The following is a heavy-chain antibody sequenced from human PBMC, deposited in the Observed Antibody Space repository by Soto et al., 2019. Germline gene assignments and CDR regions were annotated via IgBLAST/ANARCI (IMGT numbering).Heavy chain of an antibody. CDR2: IYYSGST. J-gene: IGHJ5*02. CDR1: GGSVSSGGYY. Sequence: SSETLSLTCTVSGGSVSSGGYYWNWIRQPPGKGLEWIGYIYYSGSTNYNPSLKSRVTISVDTSKNQFSLRLSSVTAADTAFYYCARSRPSVYTYGLEGWFGPWGQGSLVT. D-gene: IGHD5-18*01. CDR3: ARSRPSVYTYGLEGWFGP. V-gene: IGHV4-61*08.